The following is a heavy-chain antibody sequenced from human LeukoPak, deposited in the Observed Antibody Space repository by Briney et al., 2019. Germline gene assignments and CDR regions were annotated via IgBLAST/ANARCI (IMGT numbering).Heavy chain of an antibody. D-gene: IGHD3-9*01. CDR1: GYTFTNYG. V-gene: IGHV1-18*01. Sequence: ASVKVSCKASGYTFTNYGISWVRQAPGQGLEWMGWISAYNGNTNYAQKLQGRVTMTTDTSTSTAYMELRSLRSDDTAVYYCARHWYYDILTGYPFDYWGQGTLVTVSS. J-gene: IGHJ4*02. CDR3: ARHWYYDILTGYPFDY. CDR2: ISAYNGNT.